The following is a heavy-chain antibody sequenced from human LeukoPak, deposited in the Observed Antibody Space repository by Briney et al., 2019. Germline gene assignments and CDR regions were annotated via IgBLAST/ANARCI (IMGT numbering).Heavy chain of an antibody. CDR3: ARDLGY. V-gene: IGHV3-53*01. J-gene: IGHJ4*02. Sequence: GGSLRLSCAASGFTFSSYSMNWVRQAPGKGLEWVSVIYSGGSTYYADSVKGRFTISRDNSKNTLYLQMNSLRAEDTAVYYCARDLGYWGQGTLVTVSS. CDR1: GFTFSSYS. CDR2: IYSGGST.